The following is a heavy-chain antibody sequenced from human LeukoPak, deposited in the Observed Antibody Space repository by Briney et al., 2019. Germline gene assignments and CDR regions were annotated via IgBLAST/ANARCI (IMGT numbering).Heavy chain of an antibody. CDR3: ARHPYYYGSGSYLGYRVDY. J-gene: IGHJ4*02. CDR1: GYSFTSYW. CDR2: IYPGDSDT. V-gene: IGHV5-51*01. Sequence: GESLKISCKGSGYSFTSYWIGWVRQMPRKGLEWMGIIYPGDSDTRYSPSFQGQVTISADKSISTAYLQWSSLKASDTAMYYCARHPYYYGSGSYLGYRVDYWGQGTLVTVSS. D-gene: IGHD3-10*01.